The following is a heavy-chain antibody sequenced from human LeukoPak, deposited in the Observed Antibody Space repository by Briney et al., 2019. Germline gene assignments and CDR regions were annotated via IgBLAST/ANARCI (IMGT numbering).Heavy chain of an antibody. CDR2: ISAYNGNT. CDR1: GYTFTSYG. CDR3: ARMRRRDAFDI. J-gene: IGHJ3*02. Sequence: AASVKVSCKASGYTFTSYGISWVRQAPGQGLEWMGWISAYNGNTNYAQKLQGRVTMTTDTSTSTAYVGLRSLRSDDTAVYYCARMRRRDAFDIWGQGTMVTVSS. V-gene: IGHV1-18*01.